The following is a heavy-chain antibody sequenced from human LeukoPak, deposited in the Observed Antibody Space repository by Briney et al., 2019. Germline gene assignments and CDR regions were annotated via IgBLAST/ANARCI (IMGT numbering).Heavy chain of an antibody. V-gene: IGHV3-69-1*01. CDR2: MTSSRYI. J-gene: IGHJ3*01. CDR3: TRDQFFDYDNDDAFDV. Sequence: GGSLRLSCAASGFTFSNAWMNWVRQAPGKGLEWVSSMTSSRYIYYADSVKGRFTISRDDANNLVFLQMHSLRAEDTAIYYCTRDQFFDYDNDDAFDVWGQGTKVIVSS. D-gene: IGHD3-22*01. CDR1: GFTFSNAW.